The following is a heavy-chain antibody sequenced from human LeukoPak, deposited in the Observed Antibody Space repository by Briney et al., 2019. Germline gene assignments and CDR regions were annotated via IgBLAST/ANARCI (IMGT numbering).Heavy chain of an antibody. D-gene: IGHD3-10*01. J-gene: IGHJ6*02. Sequence: GGSLRLSCAASGFTFSSYGMHWVRQAPGKGLEWVAVIWYDGSNKYYADSVKGRLTISRDNSKNTLYLQMNSLRAEDTAVYYCARDGITMVRGVPHYGMDVWGQGTTVTVSS. CDR3: ARDGITMVRGVPHYGMDV. CDR1: GFTFSSYG. CDR2: IWYDGSNK. V-gene: IGHV3-33*01.